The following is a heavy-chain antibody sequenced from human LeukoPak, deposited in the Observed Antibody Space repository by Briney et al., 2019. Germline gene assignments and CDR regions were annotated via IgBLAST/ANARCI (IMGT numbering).Heavy chain of an antibody. J-gene: IGHJ3*02. Sequence: ASVKVSCKASGYTFTGYYMHWVRQAPGQGLEWMGWINPNSGGTNYGQKFQGRVTMTRDTSISTAYMDLSRLRSDDTAVYYCARVGTFGVFDIWGQGTMVTVSS. CDR2: INPNSGGT. CDR3: ARVGTFGVFDI. D-gene: IGHD3-16*01. V-gene: IGHV1-2*02. CDR1: GYTFTGYY.